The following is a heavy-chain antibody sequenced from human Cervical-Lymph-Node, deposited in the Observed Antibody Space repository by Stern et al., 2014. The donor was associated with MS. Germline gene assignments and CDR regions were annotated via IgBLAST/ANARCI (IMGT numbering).Heavy chain of an antibody. CDR3: ARHVQGFDY. CDR2: IYPYDSDT. Sequence: EVQLVQSGAEVKKPGESLKISCKLSGYSFTIYYIAWVRQMPGKGLEWMGVIYPYDSDTTYRPSFQGQVTISADKSITPAYLQWSSLRASDTAMYYCARHVQGFDYWGQGTLVTVSS. CDR1: GYSFTIYY. J-gene: IGHJ4*02. V-gene: IGHV5-51*01.